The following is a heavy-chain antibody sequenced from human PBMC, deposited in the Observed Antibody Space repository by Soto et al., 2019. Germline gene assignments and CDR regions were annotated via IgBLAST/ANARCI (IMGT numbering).Heavy chain of an antibody. CDR2: ISSSSSTI. J-gene: IGHJ6*02. V-gene: IGHV3-48*02. Sequence: PGGSLRLSCAASGFTFSSYSMNWVRQAPGKGLEWVSYISSSSSTIYYADSVKGRFTISRDNAKNSLYLQMNSLRDEDTAVYYCARDRGGSGWYSPHYGMDVWGQGTTVTVSS. D-gene: IGHD6-19*01. CDR3: ARDRGGSGWYSPHYGMDV. CDR1: GFTFSSYS.